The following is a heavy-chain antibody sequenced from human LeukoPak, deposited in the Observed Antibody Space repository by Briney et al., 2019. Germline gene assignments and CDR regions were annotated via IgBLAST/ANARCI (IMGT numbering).Heavy chain of an antibody. CDR1: GGSISSYY. J-gene: IGHJ5*02. CDR2: IYTSGST. D-gene: IGHD2-15*01. Sequence: SETLSLTCTVSGGSISSYYWSWIRQPAGKGLEWIGRIYTSGSTNYNPSFKSRVTMSVDTSKNQFSLKLSSVTAADTAVYYCARVCRGGTSSDWFDPWGQGTLVTVSS. V-gene: IGHV4-4*07. CDR3: ARVCRGGTSSDWFDP.